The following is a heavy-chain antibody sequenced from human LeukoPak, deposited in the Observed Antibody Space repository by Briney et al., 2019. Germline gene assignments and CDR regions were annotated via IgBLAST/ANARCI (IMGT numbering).Heavy chain of an antibody. CDR2: ISSSSSYI. CDR1: GFAFSSYS. Sequence: PGGSLRLSCAASGFAFSSYSMNWVRQAPGKGLEWVSSISSSSSYIYYADSVKGRFTISRDNAKNSLYLQMNSLRAEDTAVYYCARADWNDVRGDWGQGTLVTVSS. CDR3: ARADWNDVRGD. D-gene: IGHD1-1*01. V-gene: IGHV3-21*01. J-gene: IGHJ4*02.